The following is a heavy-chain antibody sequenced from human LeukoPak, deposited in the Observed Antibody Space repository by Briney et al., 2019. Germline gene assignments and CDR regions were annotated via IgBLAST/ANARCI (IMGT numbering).Heavy chain of an antibody. CDR1: GFPFNAYW. CDR2: IRQDGDTK. V-gene: IGHV3-7*03. D-gene: IGHD6-13*01. J-gene: IGHJ4*02. Sequence: VGSLRLSCAASGFPFNAYWMTCVRQAPGKGLEWVANIRQDGDTKYYVDSVKGRFTISRDNAMNSSYLQMNSLRAEDKAIYYCARSLPYGTTWYGRSDFWGQGTLVTVSS. CDR3: ARSLPYGTTWYGRSDF.